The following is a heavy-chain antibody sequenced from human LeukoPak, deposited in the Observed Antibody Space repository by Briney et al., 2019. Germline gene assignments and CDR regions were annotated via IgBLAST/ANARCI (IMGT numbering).Heavy chain of an antibody. V-gene: IGHV4-59*01. CDR1: GASISSYY. D-gene: IGHD3-22*01. CDR3: ARHRYYYDSSGYYYQP. CDR2: IYYSGST. J-gene: IGHJ5*02. Sequence: PSETLSLTCTVSGASISSYYWSWIRQPPGKGLEWIGYIYYSGSTNYNPSLKSRVTISVDTSKNQFSLRLSSVTAADTAVYYCARHRYYYDSSGYYYQPWGQGTLITVSS.